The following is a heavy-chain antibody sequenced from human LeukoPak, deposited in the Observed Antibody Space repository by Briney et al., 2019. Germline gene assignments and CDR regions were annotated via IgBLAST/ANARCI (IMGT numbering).Heavy chain of an antibody. V-gene: IGHV3-74*01. J-gene: IGHJ4*02. D-gene: IGHD1-1*01. CDR2: INIEGTDI. CDR1: GFSFNSYW. Sequence: TGGSLRLSCAASGFSFNSYWMQWVRQAPGKGLEWVSRINIEGTDISYAGSVKGRFTISRDNAKNSLYLQMDSLRAEDTAVYYCARGHNWNDMVFDYWGQGTLVTVSS. CDR3: ARGHNWNDMVFDY.